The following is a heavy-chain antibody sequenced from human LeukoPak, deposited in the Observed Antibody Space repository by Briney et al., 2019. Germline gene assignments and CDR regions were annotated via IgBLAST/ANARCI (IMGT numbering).Heavy chain of an antibody. V-gene: IGHV3-7*01. CDR1: GGSFSGYY. J-gene: IGHJ4*02. CDR3: ARDAETYDWSGGYFDY. CDR2: IKKDGSEK. D-gene: IGHD3-3*01. Sequence: ETLSLTCAVSGGSFSGYYWSWVRQAPGKGLEWVANIKKDGSEKYYVDSVKGRFTISRDNAKNSLYLQMNSLRAEDTAVYYCARDAETYDWSGGYFDYWGQGTLVTVSS.